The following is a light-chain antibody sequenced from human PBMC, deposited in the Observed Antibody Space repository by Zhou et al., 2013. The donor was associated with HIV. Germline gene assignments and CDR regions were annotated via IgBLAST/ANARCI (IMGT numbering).Light chain of an antibody. CDR1: QGIGSW. V-gene: IGKV1-12*01. Sequence: DTHVTQSPSSVSASVGDRVTITCRASQGIGSWLAWYQQKPGKAPKLLIYGASSLQSGVPSRFSGSGFGTDFTLTINRLHPEDFATYYCQQANRFPQTFGQGTKVEIK. J-gene: IGKJ2*01. CDR2: GAS. CDR3: QQANRFPQT.